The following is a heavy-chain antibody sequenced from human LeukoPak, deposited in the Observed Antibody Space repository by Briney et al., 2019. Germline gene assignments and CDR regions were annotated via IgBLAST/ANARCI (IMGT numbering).Heavy chain of an antibody. J-gene: IGHJ4*02. D-gene: IGHD3-3*01. V-gene: IGHV3-48*01. CDR1: GFTFNRYS. Sequence: GASLRLSRAASGFTFNRYSMNWVRQAPGKGLEWISYISSSGTTIYYADSVQGRFIISRDNARNSLYLQMNSLRAEDTAVYYCARGGYSDFWSGYYWDYWGQGTLATVSS. CDR3: ARGGYSDFWSGYYWDY. CDR2: ISSSGTTI.